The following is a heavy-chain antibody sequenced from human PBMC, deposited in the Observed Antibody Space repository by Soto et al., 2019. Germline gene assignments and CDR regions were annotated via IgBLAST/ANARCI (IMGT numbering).Heavy chain of an antibody. D-gene: IGHD3-16*01. CDR3: VKGGWLDF. J-gene: IGHJ5*01. Sequence: EVQLLESGGGLVQPGGSLRLSCAASGFPFSTSEMSWVRQAPGRGLEWVSFISDDGSRTYYADAVKGRFTISRDNSKHTLYLQTNSPTAEDTAVYACVKGGWLDFWGQGAPVTVSS. CDR2: ISDDGSRT. V-gene: IGHV3-23*01. CDR1: GFPFSTSE.